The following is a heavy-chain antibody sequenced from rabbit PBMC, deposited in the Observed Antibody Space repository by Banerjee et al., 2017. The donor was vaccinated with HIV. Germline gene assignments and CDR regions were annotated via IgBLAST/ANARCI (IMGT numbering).Heavy chain of an antibody. D-gene: IGHD1-1*01. CDR2: IYAGSNNKN. V-gene: IGHV1S40*01. CDR1: GFSFSSGYH. Sequence: QSLEESGGDLVKSGASLTLTCTASGFSFSSGYHMCWVRQAPGKRPEWIACIYAGSNNKNYYASWAKGRFTISKTSTTVTLQMTSLTAADTATYFCARDLTDVIGWNFGWWGPGTLVTVS. CDR3: ARDLTDVIGWNFGW. J-gene: IGHJ4*01.